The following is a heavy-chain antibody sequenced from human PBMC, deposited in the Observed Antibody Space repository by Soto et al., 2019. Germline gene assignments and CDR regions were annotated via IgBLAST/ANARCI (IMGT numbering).Heavy chain of an antibody. D-gene: IGHD3-16*01. V-gene: IGHV1-3*01. Sequence: QVQFVQSGAEVKKPGVSVKVSCKASGYSFPSFTIHWVRQAPGQRLEWMGWINAGNGNTKYSQRFQGRVTITRDTSASTAYMELSSLRSEDTAVYYCARTFGGMDVWGQGTTVTVSS. J-gene: IGHJ6*02. CDR1: GYSFPSFT. CDR3: ARTFGGMDV. CDR2: INAGNGNT.